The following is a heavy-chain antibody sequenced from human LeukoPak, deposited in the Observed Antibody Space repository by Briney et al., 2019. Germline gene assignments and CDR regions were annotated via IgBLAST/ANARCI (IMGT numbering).Heavy chain of an antibody. CDR1: GGSISSNY. CDR2: AYYRGST. J-gene: IGHJ6*02. Sequence: PSETLSLTCAVSGGSISSNYWSWIRQPPGKGLEWIGYAYYRGSTNYNPSLKSRVTISVDRSKNQFSLKLSSVTAADTAIYYCARTTDFYFGVDVWGQGTTVTVSS. V-gene: IGHV4-59*01. CDR3: ARTTDFYFGVDV. D-gene: IGHD1-14*01.